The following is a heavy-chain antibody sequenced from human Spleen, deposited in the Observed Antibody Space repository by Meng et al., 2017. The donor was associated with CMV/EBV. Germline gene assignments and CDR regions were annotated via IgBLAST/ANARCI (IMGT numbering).Heavy chain of an antibody. Sequence: QVSPLQPGAGVKKPGAQVKVSCKASGDTLTSYYIHWVRQAPGQGLEWMGKINPSGVSTSYAQKFQGRVTMTRDTSTSAVYMELSSLRSEDTAVYYCTRGGGGSGGRFDYWGQGTLVTVSS. V-gene: IGHV1-46*03. CDR2: INPSGVST. D-gene: IGHD6-19*01. J-gene: IGHJ4*02. CDR3: TRGGGGSGGRFDY. CDR1: GDTLTSYY.